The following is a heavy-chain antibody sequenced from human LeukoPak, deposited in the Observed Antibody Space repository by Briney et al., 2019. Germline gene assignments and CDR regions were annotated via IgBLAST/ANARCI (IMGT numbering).Heavy chain of an antibody. D-gene: IGHD5-18*01. V-gene: IGHV3-21*01. CDR1: GFTFSSYS. CDR2: ISSGSKYI. Sequence: KPGGPLTLSCADSGFTFSSYSMNWVRQAPRKGLECVSSISSGSKYIHNAVSVKARFIISRDNAKNSLYLQMHTLSADDTSVYHCARALSYCYGSMALWGQGTLGIVSS. J-gene: IGHJ4*02. CDR3: ARALSYCYGSMAL.